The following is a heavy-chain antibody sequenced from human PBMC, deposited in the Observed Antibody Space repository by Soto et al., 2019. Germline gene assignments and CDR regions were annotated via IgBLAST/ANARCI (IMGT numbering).Heavy chain of an antibody. D-gene: IGHD2-15*01. CDR2: ISYDGSNK. CDR1: GFTFSSYG. CDR3: AKDRARVGAAYYFDY. V-gene: IGHV3-30*18. Sequence: GGSLRLSCAASGFTFSSYGMHWVRQAPGKGLEWVAVISYDGSNKYYADSVKGRFTISRDNSKNTLYLQMNSLRAEDTAVYYCAKDRARVGAAYYFDYWGQGTLVTVSS. J-gene: IGHJ4*02.